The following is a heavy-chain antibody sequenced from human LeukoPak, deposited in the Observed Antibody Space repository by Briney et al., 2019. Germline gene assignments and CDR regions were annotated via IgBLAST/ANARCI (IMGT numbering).Heavy chain of an antibody. CDR2: IYYSGST. CDR1: GGSISSGDYY. Sequence: PPQTLSLTCTVSGGSISSGDYYWSWIRQHPGKGLEWIGYIYYSGSTYYNPSLKSRVTISVDTSKNQFSLKLSSVTAADTAVYYCARGVPTVTMERRFDPWGQGTLVTVSS. J-gene: IGHJ5*02. CDR3: ARGVPTVTMERRFDP. V-gene: IGHV4-31*03. D-gene: IGHD4-17*01.